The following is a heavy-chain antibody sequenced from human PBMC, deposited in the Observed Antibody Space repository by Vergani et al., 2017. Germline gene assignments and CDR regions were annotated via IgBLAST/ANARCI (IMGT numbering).Heavy chain of an antibody. V-gene: IGHV3-33*01. J-gene: IGHJ5*02. CDR2: IWYDGSNK. Sequence: VQLVESGGGVVQPGRSLRLSCAASGFTFSSYGMNWVRQAPGKGLEWVAVIWYDGSNKYYADSVKGRFTISRDNSKNTLYLQMNSLRAEDTAVYYCARESMDSYNWFDPWGQGTLVTVSS. CDR3: ARESMDSYNWFDP. CDR1: GFTFSSYG. D-gene: IGHD3/OR15-3a*01.